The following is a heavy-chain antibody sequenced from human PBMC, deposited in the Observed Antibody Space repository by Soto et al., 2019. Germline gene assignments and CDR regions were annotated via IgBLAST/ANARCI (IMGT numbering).Heavy chain of an antibody. V-gene: IGHV4-59*01. J-gene: IGHJ4*02. CDR3: AREWYERSGYYDSSDY. CDR1: GGSISSYY. D-gene: IGHD3-22*01. Sequence: SETLSLTCTVSGGSISSYYWSWIRQPPGKGLEWIGYIYYSGSTNYNPSLKSRVTISVDTSKNEFSLRLSSVTVPDPAVTYRAREWYERSGYYDSSDYLGQATLATVSS. CDR2: IYYSGST.